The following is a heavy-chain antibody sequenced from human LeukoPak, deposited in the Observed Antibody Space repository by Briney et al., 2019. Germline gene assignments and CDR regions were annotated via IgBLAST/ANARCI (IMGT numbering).Heavy chain of an antibody. CDR3: ARPKQGNSAPRSWFDP. V-gene: IGHV1-2*02. J-gene: IGHJ5*02. CDR1: GYTFTGYY. CDR2: SNPNSGGT. Sequence: ASVKVSCKASGYTFTGYYMHWVRQAPGQGLEWMGWSNPNSGGTNYAQKFQGRVTMTRDTSISTAYMELSRLRSDDTAVYYCARPKQGNSAPRSWFDPWGQGTLVTVSS. D-gene: IGHD2/OR15-2a*01.